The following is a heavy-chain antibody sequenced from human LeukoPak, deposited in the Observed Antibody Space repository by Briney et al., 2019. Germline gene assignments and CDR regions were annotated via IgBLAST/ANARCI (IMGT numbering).Heavy chain of an antibody. CDR3: ARDRSYGFSRAFDI. CDR1: GGTLSSYA. D-gene: IGHD5-18*01. CDR2: IIPIFGTA. V-gene: IGHV1-69*13. J-gene: IGHJ3*02. Sequence: SVKVSCKASGGTLSSYAISWVRQAPGQGLEWMGGIIPIFGTANYAQKFQGRVTITADESTSTAYMELSSLRSEDTAVYYCARDRSYGFSRAFDIWGQGTMVTVSS.